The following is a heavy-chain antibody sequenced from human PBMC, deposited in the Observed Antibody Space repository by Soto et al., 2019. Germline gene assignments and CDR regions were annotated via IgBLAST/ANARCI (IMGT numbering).Heavy chain of an antibody. CDR1: GFTFSSYS. V-gene: IGHV3-21*01. D-gene: IGHD3-16*02. Sequence: GGSLRLSCAASGFTFSSYSMNWVRQAPGKGLEWVSPISSSSSYIYYADSVKGRFTISRDNAKNSLYLQMNSLRAEDTAVYYCARTPPSRDDYVWGSYLLDYWGQGTLVTVS. CDR3: ARTPPSRDDYVWGSYLLDY. CDR2: ISSSSSYI. J-gene: IGHJ4*02.